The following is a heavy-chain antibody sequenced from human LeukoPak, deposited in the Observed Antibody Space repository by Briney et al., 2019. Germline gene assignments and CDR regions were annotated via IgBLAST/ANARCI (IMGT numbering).Heavy chain of an antibody. CDR3: AKFGGITMIVVVITPNFDY. J-gene: IGHJ4*02. CDR1: GFTVSSNY. V-gene: IGHV3-23*01. CDR2: ISGSGGST. Sequence: GGSLRLSCAASGFTVSSNYMSWVRQAPGKGLEWVSAISGSGGSTYYADSVKGRFTISRDNSKNTLYLQMNSLRAEDTAVYYCAKFGGITMIVVVITPNFDYWGQGTLVTVSS. D-gene: IGHD3-22*01.